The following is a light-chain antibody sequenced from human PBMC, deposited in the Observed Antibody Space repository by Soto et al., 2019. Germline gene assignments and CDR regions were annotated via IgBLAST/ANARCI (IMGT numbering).Light chain of an antibody. V-gene: IGKV1-39*01. CDR1: QSISSH. Sequence: DIQMTQSPSSLSASVGDRVTITCRASQSISSHLNWYQQKPGKAPKVLIYAASSLQGGVPSRFSGSGSGTDFTLTIKSLQLEDFAIYYCQQSYSSPFTFGPGTKWIS. J-gene: IGKJ3*01. CDR3: QQSYSSPFT. CDR2: AAS.